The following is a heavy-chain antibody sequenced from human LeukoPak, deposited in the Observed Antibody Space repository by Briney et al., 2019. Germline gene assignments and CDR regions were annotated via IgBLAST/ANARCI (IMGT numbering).Heavy chain of an antibody. CDR3: ARDNDSGSRIDYNWFDP. D-gene: IGHD1-26*01. CDR2: IYYSGST. V-gene: IGHV4-39*07. Sequence: PSETLSLTCTVSGGSISSSSYYWGWIRQPPGKGLEWIGSIYYSGSTYYNPSLKSRVTISVDTSKNQFSLKLSSVTAADTAVYYCARDNDSGSRIDYNWFDPWGQGTLVTVSS. CDR1: GGSISSSSYY. J-gene: IGHJ5*02.